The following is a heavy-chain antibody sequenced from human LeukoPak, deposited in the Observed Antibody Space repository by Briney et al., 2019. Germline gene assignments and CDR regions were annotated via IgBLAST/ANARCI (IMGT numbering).Heavy chain of an antibody. CDR2: MNQDGSRK. J-gene: IGHJ4*02. CDR1: GFTFSSSW. Sequence: GGSLRLSCVASGFTFSSSWMSWVRQGPGKGPEWVANMNQDGSRKFYVDSVEGRFTIFRDNAKNSLFLEMNGLRDEDTAVYYCTRDSQGSGTYSTDHWGQGTLVTVSS. CDR3: TRDSQGSGTYSTDH. V-gene: IGHV3-7*01. D-gene: IGHD3-10*01.